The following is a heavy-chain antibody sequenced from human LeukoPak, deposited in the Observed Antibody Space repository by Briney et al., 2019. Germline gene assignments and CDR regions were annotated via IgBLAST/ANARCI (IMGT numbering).Heavy chain of an antibody. CDR1: GGSINSGSYF. V-gene: IGHV4-61*02. J-gene: IGHJ4*02. CDR3: ARSYDTRGYQSRGFDY. D-gene: IGHD3-22*01. Sequence: SETLSLTCTVSGGSINSGSYFWNWIRQPAGKKLEFIGRVHSSGSSHYAPSLKSRATISIDSSTNQFSLRLSSVTAADSAVYYCARSYDTRGYQSRGFDYWGQGTLVSVSS. CDR2: VHSSGSS.